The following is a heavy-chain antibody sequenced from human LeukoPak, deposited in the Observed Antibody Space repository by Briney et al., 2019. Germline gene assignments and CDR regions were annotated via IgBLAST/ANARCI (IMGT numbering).Heavy chain of an antibody. CDR3: AKDENGDYVNTGDAFDI. Sequence: GGSLRLSCAASGFTFSSYAMSWVRQGPGKGLEWVSAISGGGGSTYYADSVKGRFTISRDKSKNTLYLQMNSLRAEDTAVYYCAKDENGDYVNTGDAFDIWGQGTMVTVSS. CDR1: GFTFSSYA. J-gene: IGHJ3*02. CDR2: ISGGGGST. V-gene: IGHV3-23*01. D-gene: IGHD4-17*01.